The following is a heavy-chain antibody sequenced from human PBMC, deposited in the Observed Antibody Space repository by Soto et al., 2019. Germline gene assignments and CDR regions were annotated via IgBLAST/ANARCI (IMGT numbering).Heavy chain of an antibody. CDR3: ASSKEWRRYYYYGMDV. CDR2: IIPIFGTA. J-gene: IGHJ6*02. CDR1: GGTFSSYA. Sequence: GASVKVSCKASGGTFSSYAISWVRQAPGQGLEWMGGIIPIFGTANYAQKFQGRVTITADESTSTAYMELSSLRSEDTAVYYCASSKEWRRYYYYGMDVWGQGTTVTVSS. V-gene: IGHV1-69*13. D-gene: IGHD2-8*01.